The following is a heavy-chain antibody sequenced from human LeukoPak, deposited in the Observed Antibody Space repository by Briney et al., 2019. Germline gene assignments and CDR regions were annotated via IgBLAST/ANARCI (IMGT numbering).Heavy chain of an antibody. Sequence: GGSLRLSCAASGFTFSSYAMSWVRQAPGKGLEWVSAISGSGITTHYAGSVKGRFSISRDNSKNTLYLQMNSLRAEDTALYYCAKKVVVGATSPYSDFQDWGQGTLVTVSS. CDR1: GFTFSSYA. CDR2: ISGSGITT. J-gene: IGHJ1*01. D-gene: IGHD1-26*01. CDR3: AKKVVVGATSPYSDFQD. V-gene: IGHV3-23*01.